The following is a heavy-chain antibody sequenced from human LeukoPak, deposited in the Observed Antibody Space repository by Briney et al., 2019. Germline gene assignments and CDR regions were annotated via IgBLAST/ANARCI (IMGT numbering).Heavy chain of an antibody. CDR2: ISSSSRSI. CDR3: AREYGSGTPDFDY. CDR1: GFTFSAYS. Sequence: PGGSLRLSCAASGFTFSAYSMNWVRQAPGKGLEWVSHISSSSRSIYYADSVKGRFTISRDDAKNSLYLQMNSLRDEDTAVYYCAREYGSGTPDFDYWGQGTLVSVSS. J-gene: IGHJ4*02. D-gene: IGHD3-10*01. V-gene: IGHV3-48*02.